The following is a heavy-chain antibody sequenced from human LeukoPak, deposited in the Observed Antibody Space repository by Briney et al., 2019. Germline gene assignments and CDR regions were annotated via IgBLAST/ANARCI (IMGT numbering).Heavy chain of an antibody. CDR1: GYTFTTYW. D-gene: IGHD5-18*01. V-gene: IGHV5-51*01. Sequence: GESLKIPCKGSGYTFTTYWTGWVRQMPGKGLEWMGIIFPDDSDTRYSPSFQGQVTISAGKSISTAYLQWSSLKASDTAVYYCARQTVNTAGDYFDFWGQGTLVTVSS. J-gene: IGHJ4*02. CDR2: IFPDDSDT. CDR3: ARQTVNTAGDYFDF.